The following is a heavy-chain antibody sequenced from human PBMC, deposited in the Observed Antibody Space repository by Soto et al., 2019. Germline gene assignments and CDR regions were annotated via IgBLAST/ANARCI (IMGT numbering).Heavy chain of an antibody. CDR3: ARDLDPSGSYYTDY. Sequence: GASVKVSCKASGYNFMPYGVNWVLQAPGQGLEWMGWISPWKGNTNYAQSFQGRVTMTTDTSTSTAYMELRSLTSDDTAVYYCARDLDPSGSYYTDYWGPGTLVTVSS. V-gene: IGHV1-18*04. D-gene: IGHD3-10*01. CDR1: GYNFMPYG. J-gene: IGHJ4*02. CDR2: ISPWKGNT.